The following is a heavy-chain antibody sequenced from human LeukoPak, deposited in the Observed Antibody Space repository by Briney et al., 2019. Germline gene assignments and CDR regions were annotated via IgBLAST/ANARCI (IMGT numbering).Heavy chain of an antibody. Sequence: PGGSLRLSCAASGFTFSSYGMHWVRQAPGKGLEWVAVISYDGSNKYYADSVKGRFTISRDNSKNTLYLQMNSLRAEDTAVYYCAKAGYGSGRNRYYYYGMDVWGQGTTVTVSS. CDR1: GFTFSSYG. J-gene: IGHJ6*02. D-gene: IGHD3-10*01. CDR2: ISYDGSNK. V-gene: IGHV3-30*18. CDR3: AKAGYGSGRNRYYYYGMDV.